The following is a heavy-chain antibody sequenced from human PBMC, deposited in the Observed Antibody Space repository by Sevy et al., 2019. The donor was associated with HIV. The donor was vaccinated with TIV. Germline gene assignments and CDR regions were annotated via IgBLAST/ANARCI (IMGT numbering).Heavy chain of an antibody. CDR2: ISSSGSTI. V-gene: IGHV3-11*01. CDR3: ARGWIQLWTPDAFDI. D-gene: IGHD5-18*01. Sequence: GGSLRLSCAASGITFSDYYMSWIRQAPGKGLEWVSYISSSGSTIYYADSVKGRFTISRDNAKNSLYLQMNSLRAEDTAVYYCARGWIQLWTPDAFDIWGQGTMVTVSS. J-gene: IGHJ3*02. CDR1: GITFSDYY.